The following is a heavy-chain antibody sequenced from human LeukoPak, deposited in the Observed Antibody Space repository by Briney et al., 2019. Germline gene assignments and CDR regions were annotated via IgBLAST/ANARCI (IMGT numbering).Heavy chain of an antibody. V-gene: IGHV4-59*08. CDR1: GGSISSYY. CDR2: IYYSGST. Sequence: KPSETLSLTCTVSGGSISSYYWSWIRQPPGKGLEWIGYIYYSGSTNYNPSLKSRVTISVDTSKNQFSLKRSSVTAADTAVYYCARLNRGINAAHFDYWGQGTLVTVSS. D-gene: IGHD6-25*01. CDR3: ARLNRGINAAHFDY. J-gene: IGHJ4*02.